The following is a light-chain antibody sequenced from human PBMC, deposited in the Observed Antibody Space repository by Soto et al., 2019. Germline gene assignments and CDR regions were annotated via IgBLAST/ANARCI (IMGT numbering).Light chain of an antibody. J-gene: IGKJ4*01. Sequence: EIVMTQSPATLSVSPGERATLFCRASQSVSSNLAWYQQRPGQAPRLLIYGASTRATGIPARFSGSGSGTEFTLTISSLQSEDFAVYYCQQYNNWPLTFGGGNKV. CDR1: QSVSSN. CDR3: QQYNNWPLT. CDR2: GAS. V-gene: IGKV3-15*01.